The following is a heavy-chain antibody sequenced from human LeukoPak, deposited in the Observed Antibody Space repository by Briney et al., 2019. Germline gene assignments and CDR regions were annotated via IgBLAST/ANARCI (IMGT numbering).Heavy chain of an antibody. D-gene: IGHD3-22*01. CDR2: ISAYNGNT. J-gene: IGHJ4*02. CDR1: GYTFTSYG. CDR3: NYYDSSGPFDY. V-gene: IGHV1-18*01. Sequence: ASVKVSCKASGYTFTSYGISWVRQAPGQGLEWMGWISAYNGNTNYAQKLQGRVTMTTDTSTSTAYMELRSLRSDDTAVYYCNYYDSSGPFDYWGQGTLATVSS.